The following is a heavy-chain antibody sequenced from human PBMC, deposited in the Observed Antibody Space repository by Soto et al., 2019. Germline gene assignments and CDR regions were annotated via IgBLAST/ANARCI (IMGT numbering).Heavy chain of an antibody. CDR2: ISYDGTNK. Sequence: PGGSLRLSCEGSGFFFSDYGMHWVRQAPGKGLEWVAVISYDGTNKYYGDSAKGRFTISRDNAKNSLLLQMSSLRADDTAVYYCATSIVMPGTHYFDTWGQGAQVTVSS. V-gene: IGHV3-30*03. CDR3: ATSIVMPGTHYFDT. D-gene: IGHD3-16*02. CDR1: GFFFSDYG. J-gene: IGHJ4*02.